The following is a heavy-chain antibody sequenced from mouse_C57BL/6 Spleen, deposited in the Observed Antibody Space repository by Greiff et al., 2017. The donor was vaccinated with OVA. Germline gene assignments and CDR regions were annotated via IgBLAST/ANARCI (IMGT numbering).Heavy chain of an antibody. J-gene: IGHJ3*01. CDR1: GYAFSSSW. CDR2: IYPGDGDT. CDR3: ATTSSRAWFAY. Sequence: VQLQQSGPELVKPGASVKISCKASGYAFSSSWMNWVKQRPGQGLEWIGRIYPGDGDTNYNGKFKGKATLTADKSSSTAYMQLSSLTSEDSAVYFCATTSSRAWFAYWGQGTLVTVSA. D-gene: IGHD6-1*01. V-gene: IGHV1-82*01.